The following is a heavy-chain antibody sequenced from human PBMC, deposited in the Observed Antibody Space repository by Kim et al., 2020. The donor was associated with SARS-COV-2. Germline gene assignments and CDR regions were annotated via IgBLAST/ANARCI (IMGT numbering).Heavy chain of an antibody. J-gene: IGHJ5*02. Sequence: ASVKVSCKASGYTFTSYAMHWVRQAPGQRLEWMGWINAGNGNTKYSQKFQGRVTITRDTSASTAYMELSSLRSEDTAVYYCAREDITMVRGVMVFWFDPWGQGTLVTVSS. V-gene: IGHV1-3*01. CDR1: GYTFTSYA. CDR2: INAGNGNT. CDR3: AREDITMVRGVMVFWFDP. D-gene: IGHD3-10*01.